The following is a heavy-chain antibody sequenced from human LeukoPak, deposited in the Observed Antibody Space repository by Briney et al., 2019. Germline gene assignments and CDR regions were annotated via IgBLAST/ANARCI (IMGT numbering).Heavy chain of an antibody. CDR3: ARERTESGNDKVFDY. CDR2: TYYRSRWYT. CDR1: GDSVSSNSAA. Sequence: SQTLSLTCAISGDSVSSNSAAWHWIRQSPSRGLEWLGRTYYRSRWYTDYAVSLQSRISVDPDTSKNQFSLRLNSVTPEDTAVYFCARERTESGNDKVFDYWGQGTLVTVSS. D-gene: IGHD5-12*01. J-gene: IGHJ4*02. V-gene: IGHV6-1*01.